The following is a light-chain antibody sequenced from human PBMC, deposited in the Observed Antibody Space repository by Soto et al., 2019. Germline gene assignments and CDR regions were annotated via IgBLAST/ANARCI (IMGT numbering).Light chain of an antibody. CDR1: QSVSSSY. V-gene: IGKV3-20*01. J-gene: IGKJ1*01. CDR3: QQYGSPPPWT. Sequence: EIVLTQSTGTLSLSPGERATRSCRASQSVSSSYLAWYQQKPGQAPRLLIYGASSRATGIPDRFSGSGSGTDFTLTISRREPEDFAVYYCQQYGSPPPWTFGQGTKV. CDR2: GAS.